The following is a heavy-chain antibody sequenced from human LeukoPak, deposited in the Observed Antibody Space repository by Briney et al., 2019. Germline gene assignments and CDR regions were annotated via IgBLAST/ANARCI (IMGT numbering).Heavy chain of an antibody. CDR3: ARKHYDILTYFDY. D-gene: IGHD3-9*01. CDR2: IKQDGSEK. J-gene: IGHJ4*02. Sequence: GGSLRLSCAASGFTFSSYWMSWVRQAPAKGLEWVANIKQDGSEKYYVDSVKGRFTISRDNAKNSLYLQMNSLRAEDTAVYYCARKHYDILTYFDYWGQGTLVTVSS. V-gene: IGHV3-7*01. CDR1: GFTFSSYW.